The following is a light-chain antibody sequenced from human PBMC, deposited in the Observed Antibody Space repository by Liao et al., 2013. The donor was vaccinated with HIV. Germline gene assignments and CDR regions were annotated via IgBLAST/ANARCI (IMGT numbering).Light chain of an antibody. Sequence: SYELTQPSSLSVAPGKTARMTCGGNSIGSKSVHWYQQKPGQAPTLVIYYDNNRPSGIPERFSGSNPGITATLTISRVEAGDEADYYCQVWDSDTDHYVFGSGTKVTVL. J-gene: IGLJ1*01. CDR2: YDN. CDR3: QVWDSDTDHYV. V-gene: IGLV3-21*04. CDR1: SIGSKS.